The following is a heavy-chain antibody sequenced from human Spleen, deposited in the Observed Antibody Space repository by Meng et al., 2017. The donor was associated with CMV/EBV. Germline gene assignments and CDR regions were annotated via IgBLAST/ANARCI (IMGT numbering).Heavy chain of an antibody. CDR2: IDTNTGNP. J-gene: IGHJ5*02. V-gene: IGHV7-4-1*02. Sequence: FSCYAMNWIRQAPGPGPEWMGWIDTNTGNPTYAQGFTGRFVFSLDTSVSTAYLEINSLKGEDTATYYCARDFLVMYTNYWKEDWFDPWGQGTLVTVSS. CDR1: FSCYA. CDR3: ARDFLVMYTNYWKEDWFDP. D-gene: IGHD1-1*01.